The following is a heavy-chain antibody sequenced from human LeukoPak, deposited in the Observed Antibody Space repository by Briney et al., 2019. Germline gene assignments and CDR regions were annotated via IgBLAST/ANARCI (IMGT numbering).Heavy chain of an antibody. J-gene: IGHJ5*02. CDR3: ASLARGGNWFDP. D-gene: IGHD6-6*01. Sequence: SETLSLTCTVSGGSISGSYWSWLRQPPGKGLEYIGYIFYSGSTNYNPSLKSRVTISVDTSKNQFSLKLTSVTAADTAVYYCASLARGGNWFDPWGQGTLVTVSS. V-gene: IGHV4-59*01. CDR2: IFYSGST. CDR1: GGSISGSY.